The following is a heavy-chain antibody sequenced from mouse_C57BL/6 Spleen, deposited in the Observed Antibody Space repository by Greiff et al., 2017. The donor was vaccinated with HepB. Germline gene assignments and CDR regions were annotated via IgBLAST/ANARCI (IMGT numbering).Heavy chain of an antibody. J-gene: IGHJ4*01. CDR2: IYPGSGST. CDR3: AREGYSSYSYDYAMDY. CDR1: GYTFTSYW. V-gene: IGHV1-55*01. Sequence: QVQLQQPGAELVKPGASVKMSCKASGYTFTSYWITWVKQRPGQGLEWIGDIYPGSGSTNYNEKFKSKATLTVDTSSSTAYMQLSNLTSGDSAVYDCAREGYSSYSYDYAMDYWGQGTSVTVSS. D-gene: IGHD1-1*01.